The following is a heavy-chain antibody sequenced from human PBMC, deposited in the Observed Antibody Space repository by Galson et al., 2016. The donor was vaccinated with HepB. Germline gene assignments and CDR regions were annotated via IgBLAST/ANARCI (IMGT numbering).Heavy chain of an antibody. J-gene: IGHJ5*02. CDR1: GGSLSSSSYY. D-gene: IGHD2-2*01. Sequence: ETLSLTCIVSGGSLSSSSYYWGWIRQPPGKGLEWIASIYFSGSTYYNPSLRSRVTISVDTSNNQFSLKLTSMTAADTAVYYCARAAVVPGARMVFDPWGQGMLVTVSS. CDR2: IYFSGST. CDR3: ARAAVVPGARMVFDP. V-gene: IGHV4-39*07.